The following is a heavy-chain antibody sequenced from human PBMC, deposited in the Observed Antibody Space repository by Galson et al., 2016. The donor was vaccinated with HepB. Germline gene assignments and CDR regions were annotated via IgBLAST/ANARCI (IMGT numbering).Heavy chain of an antibody. V-gene: IGHV3-30-3*01. CDR2: VSYDGTNQ. CDR1: GFTFSTYA. J-gene: IGHJ4*02. CDR3: AREVTYCSGGVCYYFDY. Sequence: SLRLSCAASGFTFSTYAMHWVRQAPGKGLEWVAFVSYDGTNQYYTDSVKGRFTISRDNSKSTLYLQMNGLRPEDSALYYCAREVTYCSGGVCYYFDYWGQGTLVPVSS. D-gene: IGHD2-15*01.